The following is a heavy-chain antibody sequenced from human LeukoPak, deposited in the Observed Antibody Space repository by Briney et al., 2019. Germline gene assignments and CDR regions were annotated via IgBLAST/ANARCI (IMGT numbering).Heavy chain of an antibody. CDR1: GFTFSSYA. CDR2: ISGSGGST. Sequence: PGGSLRLSCAASGFTFSSYAMSWVRQAPGKGLEWVSAISGSGGSTYYADSVKGRFTISRDNSKNTLYLQMNSLRAEDTAVYYCAKDKGQGKQWIQLWLLDYWGQGTLVTVSS. J-gene: IGHJ4*02. CDR3: AKDKGQGKQWIQLWLLDY. D-gene: IGHD5-18*01. V-gene: IGHV3-23*01.